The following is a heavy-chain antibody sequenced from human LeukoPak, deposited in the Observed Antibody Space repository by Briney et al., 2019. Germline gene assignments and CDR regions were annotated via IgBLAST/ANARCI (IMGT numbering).Heavy chain of an antibody. CDR3: TRDRLACTSTACYSSFDY. J-gene: IGHJ4*02. D-gene: IGHD2-2*01. V-gene: IGHV3-7*01. CDR1: GFTFGNYW. CDR2: IKEDGSEK. Sequence: GGSLRLSCAASGFTFGNYWMNWVRQAPGKGLEWVANIKEDGSEKNYVDSVKGRFTISRDNAKNSLYLQMNSLRAEDTAVYYCTRDRLACTSTACYSSFDYWGQGTLVTVSS.